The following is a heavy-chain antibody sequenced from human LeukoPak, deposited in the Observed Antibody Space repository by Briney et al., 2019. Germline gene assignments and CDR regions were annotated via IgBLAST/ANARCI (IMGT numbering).Heavy chain of an antibody. J-gene: IGHJ4*02. D-gene: IGHD6-13*01. Sequence: GSLRLSCAASGFTFSSYGMHWVRQAPGKGLEWVAVISYDGSNKYYADSVKGRFTISRDNSKNTLYLQMNSLRAEDTAVYYCAKDPVAGIPYDDYWGQGTLVTVSS. V-gene: IGHV3-30*18. CDR2: ISYDGSNK. CDR1: GFTFSSYG. CDR3: AKDPVAGIPYDDY.